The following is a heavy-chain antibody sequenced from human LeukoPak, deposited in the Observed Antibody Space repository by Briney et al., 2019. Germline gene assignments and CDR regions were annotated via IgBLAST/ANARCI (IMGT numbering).Heavy chain of an antibody. CDR3: ARSQGSYYGFWNGYYAMNYMDV. Sequence: AAGTLSCSASGYTFTGYYMYWVRLAPGQGLEWMGWISAYNVNTNYAQKLQGRVTMTTDTSTSTAYMELRSLRSDDKAVYYCARSQGSYYGFWNGYYAMNYMDVWGKGTTVTVSS. CDR1: GYTFTGYY. D-gene: IGHD3-3*01. J-gene: IGHJ6*03. V-gene: IGHV1-18*04. CDR2: ISAYNVNT.